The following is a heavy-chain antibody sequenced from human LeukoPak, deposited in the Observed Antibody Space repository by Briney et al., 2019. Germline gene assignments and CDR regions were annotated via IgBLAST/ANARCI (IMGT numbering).Heavy chain of an antibody. CDR2: IIPLFDTA. CDR3: ARAPSSGWSPFDY. CDR1: GGTFINYA. J-gene: IGHJ4*02. Sequence: ASVKVSSKASGGTFINYAISWVRQAPGEGLERMGGIIPLFDTADYAQKFQGRFTITADKSTSTAYMELSSLRSEDTAVYYCARAPSSGWSPFDYWGQGTLVTVSS. V-gene: IGHV1-69*06. D-gene: IGHD6-19*01.